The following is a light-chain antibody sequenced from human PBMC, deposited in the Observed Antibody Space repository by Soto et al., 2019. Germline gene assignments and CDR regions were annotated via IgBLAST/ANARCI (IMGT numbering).Light chain of an antibody. J-gene: IGKJ1*01. CDR3: QQSYSTLRT. Sequence: DIQMTQSPTSLPASVGDRVTITCLASQSISSYLNWYQQKPGKAPNLLIYDSTNLQSGVPSRFSGSGSGTDFTLTISSLQPEDFATYYCQQSYSTLRTFGQGTKVDIK. CDR1: QSISSY. V-gene: IGKV1-39*01. CDR2: DST.